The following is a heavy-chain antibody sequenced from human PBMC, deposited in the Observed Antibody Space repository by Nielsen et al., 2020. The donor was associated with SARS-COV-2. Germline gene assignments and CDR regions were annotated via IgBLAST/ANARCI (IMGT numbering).Heavy chain of an antibody. J-gene: IGHJ4*02. CDR1: GFTFRSYA. V-gene: IGHV3-23*01. CDR3: AKVDGGLFDY. CDR2: ISGTGGET. D-gene: IGHD2-15*01. Sequence: GGSLRLSCAASGFTFRSYAMTWVRQAPEKGLEWVSAISGTGGETFYADSVRGRFTISRDNSRNTVSLQMNSLRVEDTAMYYCAKVDGGLFDYWGQGTLVTVSS.